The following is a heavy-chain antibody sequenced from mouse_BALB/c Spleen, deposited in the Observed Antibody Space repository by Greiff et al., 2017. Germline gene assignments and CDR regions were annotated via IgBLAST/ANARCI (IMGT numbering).Heavy chain of an antibody. J-gene: IGHJ4*01. CDR2: INSNGGST. CDR3: ARVYYGNHGGAMDY. D-gene: IGHD2-1*01. V-gene: IGHV5-6-3*01. CDR1: GFTFSSYG. Sequence: EVKVVESGGGLVQPGGSLKLSCAASGFTFSSYGMSWVRQTPDKRLELVATINSNGGSTYYPDSMKGRFTISRDNAKNTLYLQMSSLKSEDTAMYYCARVYYGNHGGAMDYWGQGTSVTVSS.